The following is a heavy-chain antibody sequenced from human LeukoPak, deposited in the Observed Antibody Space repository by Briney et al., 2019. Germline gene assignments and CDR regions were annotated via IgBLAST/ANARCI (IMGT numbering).Heavy chain of an antibody. CDR3: ARAYYYGSGSYGLDY. J-gene: IGHJ4*02. CDR2: IYSSGST. D-gene: IGHD3-10*01. V-gene: IGHV4-59*01. CDR1: GGSISSYY. Sequence: SETLSLTCTVSGGSISSYYWSWIRQPPGKGLEWIGHIYSSGSTNYNPSLKSRLTISVDASKNQFSLKLTSVTAADTAVYYCARAYYYGSGSYGLDYWGQGTLVTVSS.